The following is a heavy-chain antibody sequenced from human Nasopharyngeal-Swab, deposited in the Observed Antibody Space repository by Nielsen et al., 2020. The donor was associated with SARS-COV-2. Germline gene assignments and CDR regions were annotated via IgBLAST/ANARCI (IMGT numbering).Heavy chain of an antibody. Sequence: GESLKISRAASGFTFNNYNFNWVRQAPGKGLEWVSSISSSSSYIYYADSVKGRFTISRDNTKNSLSLQMNSLRVDDTAVYFCARDGLDYDFWSAYFMDVWGQGTTVIVSS. CDR1: GFTFNNYN. J-gene: IGHJ6*02. CDR2: ISSSSSYI. D-gene: IGHD3-3*01. V-gene: IGHV3-21*01. CDR3: ARDGLDYDFWSAYFMDV.